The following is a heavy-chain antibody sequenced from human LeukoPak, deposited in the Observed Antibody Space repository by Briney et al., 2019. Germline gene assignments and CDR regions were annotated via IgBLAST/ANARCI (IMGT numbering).Heavy chain of an antibody. CDR2: IYPGDSAT. CDR1: GSTFTTYW. J-gene: IGHJ3*02. CDR3: TRSPRDGYHDAFDI. D-gene: IGHD5-24*01. V-gene: IGHV5-51*01. Sequence: GESLQISCQGSGSTFTTYWIAWVRQMPGEGLEWMGIIYPGDSATRYSPSFQGQVTISADKSITTAYLQWGSLKASDTAMYYCTRSPRDGYHDAFDIWGQGTMVTVFS.